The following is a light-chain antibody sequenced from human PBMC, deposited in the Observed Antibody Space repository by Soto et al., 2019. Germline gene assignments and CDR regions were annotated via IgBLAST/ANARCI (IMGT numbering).Light chain of an antibody. V-gene: IGLV2-14*03. J-gene: IGLJ2*01. CDR1: SSDIGTYDY. CDR2: DVN. CDR3: SSYTTSSSVI. Sequence: QSALTQPASVSGSPGQSIAISCSGTSSDIGTYDYVSWYQQHPGKAPKLMLFDVNHRPSGVSDRFFGSKSGNTASLTISGLQAEDEAEYYCSSYTTSSSVIFGGGTKVTVL.